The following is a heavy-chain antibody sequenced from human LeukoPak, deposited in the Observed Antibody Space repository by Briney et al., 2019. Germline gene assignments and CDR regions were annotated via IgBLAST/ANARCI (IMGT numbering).Heavy chain of an antibody. Sequence: GGPLRLSCAASGFTFSSYGMHWVRQAPGKGLEWVAVICYDGSNKYYADSVKGRFTISRDNSKNTLDVQMNSLRAEDTAVYYCARDPYYYGSGIWGYFDYWGQGTLVTVSS. CDR2: ICYDGSNK. D-gene: IGHD3-10*01. V-gene: IGHV3-33*01. J-gene: IGHJ4*02. CDR3: ARDPYYYGSGIWGYFDY. CDR1: GFTFSSYG.